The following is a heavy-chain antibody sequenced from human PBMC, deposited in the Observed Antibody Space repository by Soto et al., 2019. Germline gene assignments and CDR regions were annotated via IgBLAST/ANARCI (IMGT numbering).Heavy chain of an antibody. CDR1: GYTFTSYG. J-gene: IGHJ6*02. CDR3: ARAVVPAAIPYYYYYYGMDV. CDR2: ISAYNGNT. D-gene: IGHD2-2*01. Sequence: ASVKVSCKASGYTFTSYGISWVRQAPGQGLEWMGWISAYNGNTNYAQKLQGRVTMTTGTSTSTAYMELRSLRSDDTAVYYCARAVVPAAIPYYYYYYGMDVWGQGTTVTVSS. V-gene: IGHV1-18*01.